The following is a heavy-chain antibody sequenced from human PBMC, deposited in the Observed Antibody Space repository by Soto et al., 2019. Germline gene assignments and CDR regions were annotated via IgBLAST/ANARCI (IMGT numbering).Heavy chain of an antibody. CDR2: IYWNDDK. V-gene: IGHV2-5*01. Sequence: QITLKESGPTLVKPTQTLTLTCTFSGFSLSTSGVGVGWIRQPLGKVLEWLALIYWNDDKRYSPSLKSRLTITKDTSKNQVDLTMTNMDPVDTATYYCAHRLGSQSIIVVVPHDAFETWGQGAMVTVSS. D-gene: IGHD2-21*01. J-gene: IGHJ3*02. CDR3: AHRLGSQSIIVVVPHDAFET. CDR1: GFSLSTSGVG.